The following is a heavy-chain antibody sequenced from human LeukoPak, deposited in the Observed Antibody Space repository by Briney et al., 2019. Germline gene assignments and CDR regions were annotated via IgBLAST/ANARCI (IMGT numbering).Heavy chain of an antibody. CDR1: GFTFDDYG. Sequence: GRSLRLSCAASGFTFDDYGMHWVRQAPRKGLEWVPGISWESESIGYADSVRGQFTISRDNAKNSLYLQMHSLRAEDTAFYYCARGDSTGFYYAVFEDWGQGTLVTVSS. CDR2: ISWESESI. CDR3: ARGDSTGFYYAVFED. J-gene: IGHJ4*02. V-gene: IGHV3-9*01. D-gene: IGHD3-22*01.